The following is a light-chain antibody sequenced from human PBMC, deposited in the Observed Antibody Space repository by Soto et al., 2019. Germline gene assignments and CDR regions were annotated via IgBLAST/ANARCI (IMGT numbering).Light chain of an antibody. CDR2: DAS. Sequence: EIVLTQSPATLSLSPGERATLSCRASQSVRRYLAWYQQKPGQAPRLLIYDASNRATGVPARFSGGGSGTDFTLTISSLEPDDFAVYYCQQRSNWPLTFGGGTKVEIK. J-gene: IGKJ4*01. V-gene: IGKV3-11*01. CDR3: QQRSNWPLT. CDR1: QSVRRY.